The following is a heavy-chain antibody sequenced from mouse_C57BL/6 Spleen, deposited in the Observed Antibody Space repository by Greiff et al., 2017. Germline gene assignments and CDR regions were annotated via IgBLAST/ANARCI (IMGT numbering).Heavy chain of an antibody. CDR2: IYPRDGST. D-gene: IGHD1-1*01. CDR1: GYTFTSYD. CDR3: AIWGWSLSYYGSFYYAMDY. V-gene: IGHV1-85*01. J-gene: IGHJ4*01. Sequence: VQLQQSGPELVKPGASVKLSCKASGYTFTSYDINWVKQRPGQGLEWIGWIYPRDGSTKYNEKFKGKATLTVDTSSSTAYMDLHSLTSEDSAVYFCAIWGWSLSYYGSFYYAMDYWGQGTSVTVSS.